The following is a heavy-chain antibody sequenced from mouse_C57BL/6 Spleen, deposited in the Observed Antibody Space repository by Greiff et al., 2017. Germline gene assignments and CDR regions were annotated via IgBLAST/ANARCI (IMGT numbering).Heavy chain of an antibody. CDR1: GYTFTSYW. CDR3: ARATTVVAPFDY. D-gene: IGHD1-1*01. Sequence: QVQLQQPGAELVRPGTSVKLSCKASGYTFTSYWMHWVKQRPGQGLEWIGVIDPSDSYTNYNQKFKGKATLTVDKSSSTAYMQLSSLTSEDSAVYYCARATTVVAPFDYWGQGTTLTVSS. CDR2: IDPSDSYT. J-gene: IGHJ2*01. V-gene: IGHV1-59*01.